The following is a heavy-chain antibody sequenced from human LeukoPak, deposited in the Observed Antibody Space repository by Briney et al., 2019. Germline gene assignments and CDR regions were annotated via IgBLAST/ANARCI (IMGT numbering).Heavy chain of an antibody. CDR1: GFTFSSSA. J-gene: IGHJ4*02. D-gene: IGHD3-10*01. CDR3: VLLSTWPPGEGY. V-gene: IGHV3-23*01. Sequence: PGGSLRISCTASGFTFSSSAITWVRQAPGKGLEWVSGISGSGSGTYYADFVKSRFTISRDNSKNTMYLEMNSLRAEDTAVYYCVLLSTWPPGEGYWGQGTLVTVSS. CDR2: ISGSGSGT.